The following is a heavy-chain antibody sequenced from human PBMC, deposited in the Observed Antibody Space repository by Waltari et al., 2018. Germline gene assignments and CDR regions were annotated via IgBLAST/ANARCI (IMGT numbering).Heavy chain of an antibody. CDR1: GGSISSYY. V-gene: IGHV4-59*01. CDR3: AGQYCSSTSCSFPDY. D-gene: IGHD2-2*01. J-gene: IGHJ4*02. Sequence: QVQLQESGPGLVKPSETLSLTCTVSGGSISSYYWSWIRQPPGKGLEWIGYIYYSGSTNYNPSLKSRVTISVDTSKNQFSLKLSSVTAADTAVYYCAGQYCSSTSCSFPDYWGQGTLVTVSS. CDR2: IYYSGST.